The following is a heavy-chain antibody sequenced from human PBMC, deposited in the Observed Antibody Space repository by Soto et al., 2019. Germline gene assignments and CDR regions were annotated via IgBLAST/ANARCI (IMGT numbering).Heavy chain of an antibody. CDR1: VGSISSSSYY. V-gene: IGHV4-39*01. Sequence: SETLSLTCTVSVGSISSSSYYWGWIRQPPGKGLEWIGSIYYSGSTYYNPSLKSRVTISVDTSKNQFSLKLSSVTAADTAVYYCARHTPAISISDHWGQGTLVTSPQ. D-gene: IGHD2-15*01. CDR2: IYYSGST. J-gene: IGHJ4*02. CDR3: ARHTPAISISDH.